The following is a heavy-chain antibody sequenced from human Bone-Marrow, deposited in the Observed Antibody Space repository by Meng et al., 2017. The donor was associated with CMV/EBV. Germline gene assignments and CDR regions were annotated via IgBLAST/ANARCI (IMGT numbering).Heavy chain of an antibody. D-gene: IGHD5-24*01. Sequence: GESLKISCATSGFTFSNAWMSWVRQAPGKGLQWVSSIGGIGGTTYYADSVKGRFTISRDNSKNTLYLEMNSLRAEDTAVYYCAKDREERWDVFDYWGQGTLVTVSS. CDR2: IGGIGGTT. CDR3: AKDREERWDVFDY. J-gene: IGHJ4*02. CDR1: GFTFSNAW. V-gene: IGHV3-23*01.